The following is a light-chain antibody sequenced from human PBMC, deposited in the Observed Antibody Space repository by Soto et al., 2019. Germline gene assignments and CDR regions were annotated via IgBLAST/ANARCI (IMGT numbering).Light chain of an antibody. V-gene: IGKV3-20*01. Sequence: EVGLTQSPGTLSLSAGERATLSCMAIQSVSSSYLAWYQQKPGQAPRLLIYGASSRATGIPDRFSGSGSGTDFTLTISRLEPEDFAVYYCQQYGSSPTWTFGQGTRV. CDR1: QSVSSSY. CDR2: GAS. CDR3: QQYGSSPTWT. J-gene: IGKJ1*01.